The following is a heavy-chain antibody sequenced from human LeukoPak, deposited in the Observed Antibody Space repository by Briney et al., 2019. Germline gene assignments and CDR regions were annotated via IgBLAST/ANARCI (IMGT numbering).Heavy chain of an antibody. CDR1: GGSISSGDYY. Sequence: SQTLSLTCTVSGGSISSGDYYWSWIRRPPGKGLEWIGYIYYSGSTYYNPSLKSRVTISVDTSKNQFSLKLSSVTAADTAVYYCARVNRYNWNYVDYWGQGTLVTVSS. J-gene: IGHJ4*02. V-gene: IGHV4-30-4*01. D-gene: IGHD1-20*01. CDR2: IYYSGST. CDR3: ARVNRYNWNYVDY.